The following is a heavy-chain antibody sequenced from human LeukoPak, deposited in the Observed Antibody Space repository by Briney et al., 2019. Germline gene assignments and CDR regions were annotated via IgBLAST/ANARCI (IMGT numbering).Heavy chain of an antibody. CDR2: IIPIFGTA. D-gene: IGHD2-2*01. V-gene: IGHV1-69*01. Sequence: SVKVSCKASGGTFSNYAISWVRQAPGQGLEWMGEIIPIFGTANYAQKFQGRVTITADESTSTAYMELSSLRSEDTAVYYCASVGYCSSTSCPDYWGQGTLVTVSS. J-gene: IGHJ4*02. CDR1: GGTFSNYA. CDR3: ASVGYCSSTSCPDY.